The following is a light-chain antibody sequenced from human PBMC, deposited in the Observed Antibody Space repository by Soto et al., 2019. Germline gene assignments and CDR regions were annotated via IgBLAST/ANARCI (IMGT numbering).Light chain of an antibody. CDR1: QDIRHD. CDR3: QQYGTSL. V-gene: IGKV1-17*01. CDR2: AAS. J-gene: IGKJ4*02. Sequence: DIHMTQSPSSLAASLGDRVTVSCRASQDIRHDLGWYQQDPGKLPKXLIXAASSLQSGVPSRFSGSGSGTDFSLTIRRLEPEDFAVYYCQQYGTSLFGGGTKVDIK.